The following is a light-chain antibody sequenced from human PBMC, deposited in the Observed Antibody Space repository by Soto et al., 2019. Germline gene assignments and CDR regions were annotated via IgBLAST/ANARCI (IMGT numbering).Light chain of an antibody. CDR3: ISYTDRQSYL. CDR2: AVS. J-gene: IGLJ1*01. Sequence: QSMLTLHASVSGSPGQSIPISCSGTSSDIGSYDHVAWYQQFPVKSPKLIIYAVSDRPSGVSDRFSGSKSGISASLTISGLQTEDEADYYCISYTDRQSYLFGTGTKATVL. CDR1: SSDIGSYDH. V-gene: IGLV2-14*03.